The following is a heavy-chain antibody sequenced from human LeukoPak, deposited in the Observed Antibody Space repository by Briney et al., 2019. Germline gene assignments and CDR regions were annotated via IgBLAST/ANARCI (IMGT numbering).Heavy chain of an antibody. Sequence: GGSLRLSCVPSGITFSNSALSWVRQAPGKGLEWVAVISYDGSNKYYADSVKGRFTISRDNSKNTLHLQMNSLKTEDTAVYYCTTVGVYWGQGTLVTVSS. V-gene: IGHV3-30-3*01. CDR3: TTVGVY. J-gene: IGHJ4*02. CDR2: ISYDGSNK. CDR1: GITFSNSA.